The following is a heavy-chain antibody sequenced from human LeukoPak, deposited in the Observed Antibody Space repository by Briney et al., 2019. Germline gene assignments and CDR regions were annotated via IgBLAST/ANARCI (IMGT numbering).Heavy chain of an antibody. CDR3: AREIGPAIAAAGTYYFDY. J-gene: IGHJ4*02. Sequence: GGSLRLSCAASGFTVSSNYMGWVRQAPGKGLEWVSVIYSGGSTYYADSVKGRFTTSRDNSKNTLYLQMNSLRAEDTAVYYCAREIGPAIAAAGTYYFDYWGQGTLVTVSS. CDR2: IYSGGST. V-gene: IGHV3-53*05. CDR1: GFTVSSNY. D-gene: IGHD6-13*01.